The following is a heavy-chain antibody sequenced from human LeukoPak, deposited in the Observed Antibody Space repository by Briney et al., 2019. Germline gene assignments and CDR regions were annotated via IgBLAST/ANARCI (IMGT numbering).Heavy chain of an antibody. D-gene: IGHD3-10*01. CDR2: ISSSSSYI. CDR1: GFTFSSYS. Sequence: GGSLRLSCAASGFTFSSYSMNWVRQAPGKGLEWVPSISSSSSYIYYADSVKGRFTISRDNAKNSLYLQMHSLRVEDTAIYYCAKTRGGSLHDGFDIWGQGTMVTVSS. V-gene: IGHV3-21*04. CDR3: AKTRGGSLHDGFDI. J-gene: IGHJ3*02.